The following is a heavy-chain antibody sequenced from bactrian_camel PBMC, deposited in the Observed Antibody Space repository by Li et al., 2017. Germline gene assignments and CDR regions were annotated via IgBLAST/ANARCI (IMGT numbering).Heavy chain of an antibody. CDR1: TDTYSRYC. J-gene: IGHJ4*01. V-gene: IGHV3-2*01. Sequence: QLVESGGDSVQAGGSLRLSCVASTDTYSRYCMAWFRQAPGKEREGIANVDMTGKIFYAQSVKGRFTASKDKVDATWQLQMNSLRPEDTGMYYCAAGPDVGREKHLTADQVLSIRRNNFWGQGTQVTVS. CDR3: AAGPDVGREKHLTADQVLSIRRNNF. CDR2: VDMTGKI. D-gene: IGHD3*01.